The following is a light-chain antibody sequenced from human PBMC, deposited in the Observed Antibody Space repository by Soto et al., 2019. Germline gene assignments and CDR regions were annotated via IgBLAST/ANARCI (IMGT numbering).Light chain of an antibody. V-gene: IGLV1-44*01. J-gene: IGLJ1*01. CDR2: SNN. Sequence: QSALTQPPSASGTPGQRVTISCSGSRSSIGSNTVNWYQHLPGSAPKLLIYSNNHRPSGVPDRFSASKAGASASLAISGLQSEDEGDYYCAAWDASLGGFYVFGSGTQLTVL. CDR3: AAWDASLGGFYV. CDR1: RSSIGSNT.